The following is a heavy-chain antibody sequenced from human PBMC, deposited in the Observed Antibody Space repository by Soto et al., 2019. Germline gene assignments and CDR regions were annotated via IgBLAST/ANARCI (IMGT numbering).Heavy chain of an antibody. V-gene: IGHV1-18*01. CDR3: ARVATLIPIFHGLDA. CDR1: GYNFSNYG. Sequence: QVQLVQSGAEVKKPGASVKVSCKASGYNFSNYGITWVRQAPGHGLEWLGWISGYNGNTHFAQRLQGRVNMTADTSTRTAYMEVTSLRPDDTAIYYCARVATLIPIFHGLDAWGQGTTVTVSS. J-gene: IGHJ6*02. D-gene: IGHD3-3*01. CDR2: ISGYNGNT.